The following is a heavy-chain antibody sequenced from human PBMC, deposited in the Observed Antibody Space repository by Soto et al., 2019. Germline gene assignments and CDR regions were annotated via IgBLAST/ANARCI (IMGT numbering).Heavy chain of an antibody. J-gene: IGHJ4*02. D-gene: IGHD4-17*01. V-gene: IGHV2-5*02. CDR2: IHWDDDR. CDR1: GFSLSTSGVG. Sequence: QITLKESGPTLVKPTQTLTLTCTFSGFSLSTSGVGVGWVRQPPGKALEWLALIHWDDDRRYSPSLKTRLTVTKDTAKNPVVLTMTNMDPVDTATYYCAHRRRPVTPYYFDYWGQGTLVTVSS. CDR3: AHRRRPVTPYYFDY.